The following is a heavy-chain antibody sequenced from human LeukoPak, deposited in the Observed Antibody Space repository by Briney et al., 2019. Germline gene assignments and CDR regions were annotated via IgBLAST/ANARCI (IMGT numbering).Heavy chain of an antibody. CDR3: ASLKNYYDSSGYLVTDAFDI. CDR1: GYTFTGYY. CDR2: INPNSGGT. V-gene: IGHV1-2*02. D-gene: IGHD3-22*01. Sequence: ASVKVSCKASGYTFTGYYMHWVRQAPGQGLEWMGWINPNSGGTNYAQKFQSRVTMTRDTSISTAYMELRSLKSDDTAVYYCASLKNYYDSSGYLVTDAFDIWGQGTMVTVSS. J-gene: IGHJ3*02.